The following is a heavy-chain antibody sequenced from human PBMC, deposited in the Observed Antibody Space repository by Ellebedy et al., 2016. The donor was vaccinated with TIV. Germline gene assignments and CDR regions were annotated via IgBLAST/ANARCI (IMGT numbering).Heavy chain of an antibody. CDR1: GFTFSSYA. CDR2: ISSGGGNI. CDR3: ARSRRPNYFDT. J-gene: IGHJ4*02. Sequence: GESLKISCTASGFTFSSYAMNWVRQAPGKGLEWVSYISSGGGNIYYADSVKGRFTISRDNAKNSLYLHMNSLRVEDTAVYYCARSRRPNYFDTWGQGTLVTVSS. V-gene: IGHV3-48*03.